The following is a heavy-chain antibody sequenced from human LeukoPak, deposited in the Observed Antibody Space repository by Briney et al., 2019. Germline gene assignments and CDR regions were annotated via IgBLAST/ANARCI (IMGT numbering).Heavy chain of an antibody. CDR3: TRKGIVGATVGYDAFDI. D-gene: IGHD1-26*01. Sequence: GSLRLSCTASGFTFGDYAMSWFRQAPGKGLEWVGFIRSKAYGGTTEYAASVKGRFTISRDDSKSIAYLQMNSLKTEDTAVYYCTRKGIVGATVGYDAFDIWGQGTMVTVSS. J-gene: IGHJ3*02. CDR1: GFTFGDYA. V-gene: IGHV3-49*03. CDR2: IRSKAYGGTT.